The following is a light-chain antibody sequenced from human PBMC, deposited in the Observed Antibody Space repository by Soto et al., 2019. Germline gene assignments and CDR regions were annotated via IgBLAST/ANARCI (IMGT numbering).Light chain of an antibody. V-gene: IGKV1-5*01. Sequence: DIQRTQSPSTLSASVGDRVTITCRASQSISSWLAWYQQTPGKAPNLLIYDASSLESGVPSRFSGSGSGTEFTLTISSLQPDDFATYYCQQYNSYPYTFGQGTKLEIK. CDR3: QQYNSYPYT. CDR1: QSISSW. CDR2: DAS. J-gene: IGKJ2*01.